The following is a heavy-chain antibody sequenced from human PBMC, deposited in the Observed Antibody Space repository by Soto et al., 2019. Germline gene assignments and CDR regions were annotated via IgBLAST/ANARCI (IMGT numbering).Heavy chain of an antibody. CDR1: GLTFSSDG. CDR2: IRYDGSKK. V-gene: IGHV3-30*02. Sequence: QVQLVESGGGVVQPGRSLRLSCAASGLTFSSDGMHWVRQAPGKGLEGVAFIRYDGSKKFYADSVKGRFTISRDNSKNTLFLQMYSLRAEDTAVYYCAGGSRSVAYWGQGTLVTVSS. D-gene: IGHD5-12*01. J-gene: IGHJ4*02. CDR3: AGGSRSVAY.